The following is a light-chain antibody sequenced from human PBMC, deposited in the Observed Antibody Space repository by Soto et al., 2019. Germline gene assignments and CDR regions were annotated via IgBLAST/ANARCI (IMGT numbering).Light chain of an antibody. Sequence: QSALTQPASASGSPGQSITISCTGTSWDVGGFNYVSWYQKHPGKAPELMIYDVSNRPLGISNRFAGSKSGNTACLTICGLQAEDEADYYCSSYTSSSTLVFGGGTQLTVL. V-gene: IGLV2-14*01. CDR1: SWDVGGFNY. J-gene: IGLJ2*01. CDR3: SSYTSSSTLV. CDR2: DVS.